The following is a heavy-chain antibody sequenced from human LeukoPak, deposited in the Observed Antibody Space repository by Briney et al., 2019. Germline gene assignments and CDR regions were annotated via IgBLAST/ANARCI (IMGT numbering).Heavy chain of an antibody. CDR3: ARDSLRAGNVELVY. V-gene: IGHV3-30*14. Sequence: DSVKGRFTISRDNSKNTMYLQMNSLRADDTALYYCARDSLRAGNVELVYRGQGTLVIVSS. D-gene: IGHD4-23*01. J-gene: IGHJ4*02.